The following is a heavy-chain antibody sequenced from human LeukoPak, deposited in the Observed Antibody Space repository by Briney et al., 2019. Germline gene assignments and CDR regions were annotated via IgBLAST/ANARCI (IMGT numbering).Heavy chain of an antibody. J-gene: IGHJ4*02. CDR3: ARANYDYVWGSYRSYYFDY. D-gene: IGHD3-16*02. V-gene: IGHV4-30-4*07. Sequence: SETLSLTCAVSGGSISSGGYSWSWIRQPPGKGLEWIGYIYYSGSTYYNPSLKSRVTISVDTSKNQFSLKLSSVTAADTAVYYCARANYDYVWGSYRSYYFDYWGQGTLVTVSS. CDR1: GGSISSGGYS. CDR2: IYYSGST.